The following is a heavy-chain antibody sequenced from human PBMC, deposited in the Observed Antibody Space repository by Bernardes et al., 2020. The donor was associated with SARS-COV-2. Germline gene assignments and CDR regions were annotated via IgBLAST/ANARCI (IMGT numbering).Heavy chain of an antibody. D-gene: IGHD3-3*01. CDR2: ISGSGGST. Sequence: GGSLRLSCAASGFTFSSYAMSWVRQAPGKGLEWVSAISGSGGSTYYADSVKGRFTISRDNSKNTLYLQMNSLRAEDTAVYYCAKDSRCSSTSCPYDKYDFWSGYPGSDFDYWGQGTLVTVSS. CDR3: AKDSRCSSTSCPYDKYDFWSGYPGSDFDY. CDR1: GFTFSSYA. J-gene: IGHJ4*02. V-gene: IGHV3-23*01.